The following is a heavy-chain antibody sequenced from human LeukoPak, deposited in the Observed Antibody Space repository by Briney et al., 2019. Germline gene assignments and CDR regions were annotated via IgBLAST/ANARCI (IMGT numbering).Heavy chain of an antibody. V-gene: IGHV4-34*01. CDR1: GGSFSGYY. Sequence: SETLSLTCAVYGGSFSGYYWSWIRQPPGKGLEWIGEINHSGSTNYTPSLKSRVTISVDTSKNQFSLKLSSVTAADTAVYYCARVDNTNDAFDIWGQGTMVTVSS. J-gene: IGHJ3*02. CDR3: ARVDNTNDAFDI. D-gene: IGHD1-14*01. CDR2: INHSGST.